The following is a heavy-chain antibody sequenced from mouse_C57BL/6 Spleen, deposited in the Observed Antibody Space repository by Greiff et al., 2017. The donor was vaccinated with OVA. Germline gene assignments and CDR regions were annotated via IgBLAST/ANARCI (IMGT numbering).Heavy chain of an antibody. D-gene: IGHD1-1*01. CDR1: GYSITSGYY. V-gene: IGHV3-6*01. CDR3: ARGGGYGSSYDYYAMDY. J-gene: IGHJ4*01. Sequence: VQLKQSGPGLVKPSQSLSLTCSVTGYSITSGYYWNWIRQFPGNKLEWMGYISYDGSNNYNPSLKNRISITRDTSKNQFFLKLNSVTTEDTATYYCARGGGYGSSYDYYAMDYWGQGTSVTVSS. CDR2: ISYDGSN.